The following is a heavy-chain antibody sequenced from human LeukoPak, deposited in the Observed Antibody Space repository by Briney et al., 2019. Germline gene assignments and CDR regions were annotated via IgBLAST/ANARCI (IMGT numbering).Heavy chain of an antibody. CDR2: IKQDGTEK. D-gene: IGHD2-15*01. J-gene: IGHJ4*02. V-gene: IGHV3-7*01. Sequence: GGSLRLSCAASGFTFSSYWMSWVRQAPGKGLGWVASIKQDGTEKYYVDSAKGRFTISRDNGKNSLYLQMNSLRAEDTAVYYCARGYCSGGSCYSAAEYWGQGTLVTVS. CDR3: ARGYCSGGSCYSAAEY. CDR1: GFTFSSYW.